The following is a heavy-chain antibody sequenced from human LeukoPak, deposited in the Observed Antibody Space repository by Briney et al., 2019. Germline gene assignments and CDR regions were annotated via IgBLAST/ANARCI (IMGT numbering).Heavy chain of an antibody. CDR3: ALGAPKYFHP. V-gene: IGHV5-51*01. D-gene: IGHD4/OR15-4a*01. J-gene: IGHJ5*02. CDR2: IYPDDSRT. Sequence: GESLQISCKTSGFSFTNYWVGWGRQKPGKGLEWMGIIYPDDSRTKYSPSFQGQVTISADKSISTAYLQWSNLKASDTAIYYCALGAPKYFHPWGQGTLVTVSS. CDR1: GFSFTNYW.